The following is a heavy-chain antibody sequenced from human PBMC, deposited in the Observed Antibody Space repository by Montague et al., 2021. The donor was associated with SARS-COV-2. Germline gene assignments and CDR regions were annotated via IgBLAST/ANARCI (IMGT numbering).Heavy chain of an antibody. J-gene: IGHJ3*02. D-gene: IGHD5-12*01. V-gene: IGHV4-39*02. CDR3: ARRGRKLLPVATTIGGFDI. CDR1: GGSISSSNYY. Sequence: SETLSLTCTVSGGSISSSNYYWDWIRQPPGKGLEWIGSIYDSGSTYYNPSLKSRVTISVDTCKNHFSLKLSSMTAADTAVYYCARRGRKLLPVATTIGGFDIWGQGTMVTVSS. CDR2: IYDSGST.